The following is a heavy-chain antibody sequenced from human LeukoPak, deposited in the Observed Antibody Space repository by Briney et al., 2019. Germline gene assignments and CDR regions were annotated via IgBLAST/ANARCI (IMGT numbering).Heavy chain of an antibody. CDR3: AKSWSYYYMDV. CDR1: GFIFSNYG. J-gene: IGHJ6*03. Sequence: PGGSLRLSCAASGFIFSNYGMHWVRQAPGKGLEWVAFIRYDESNKYCADSVQGRFTISRDNSKSTLYLQMNNLRAEDTTLYYCAKSWSYYYMDVWGKGTTVTISS. CDR2: IRYDESNK. V-gene: IGHV3-30*02. D-gene: IGHD3-3*01.